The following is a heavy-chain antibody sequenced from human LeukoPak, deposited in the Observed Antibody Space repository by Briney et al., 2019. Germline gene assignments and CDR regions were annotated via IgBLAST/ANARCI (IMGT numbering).Heavy chain of an antibody. CDR3: AKGGRSTRNSFDY. V-gene: IGHV3-23*01. CDR1: GFTFSSYG. Sequence: GGTLRLSCAASGFTFSSYGMSWVRRAPGKGLEWVSAISGSGGSTYYADSVKGRFTISRDNSKNTLYLQMNSLRAEDTAVYYCAKGGRSTRNSFDYWGQGTLVTVSS. D-gene: IGHD2-2*01. J-gene: IGHJ4*02. CDR2: ISGSGGST.